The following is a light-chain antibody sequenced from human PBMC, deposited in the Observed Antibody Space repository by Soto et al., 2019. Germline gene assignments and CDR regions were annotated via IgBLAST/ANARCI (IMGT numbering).Light chain of an antibody. CDR3: QQYESFSPYS. J-gene: IGKJ2*01. Sequence: DIQMTQSPSTLSAFVGDRVTITCRASQSVSSSLAWYQQKPGKAPKLLIYDASTLESGVPSRFSGSGYGTEFTLTINSLQPGDFATYYCQQYESFSPYSFGGGTRLEI. V-gene: IGKV1-5*01. CDR2: DAS. CDR1: QSVSSS.